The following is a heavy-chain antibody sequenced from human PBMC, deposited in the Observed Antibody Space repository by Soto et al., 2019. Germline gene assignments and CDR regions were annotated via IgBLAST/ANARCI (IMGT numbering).Heavy chain of an antibody. CDR3: AKDLYSSSAYYYGMDV. CDR1: GFTFSTYG. CDR2: IWSDGTNK. J-gene: IGHJ6*02. D-gene: IGHD6-6*01. Sequence: GSLRLACAASGFTFSTYGMHWVRQAPGKGLEWVALIWSDGTNKYYADSVKGRFTISRDNSKNTLYLQMNSLRAEDTAVYYCAKDLYSSSAYYYGMDVWGQGTTVTVS. V-gene: IGHV3-30*02.